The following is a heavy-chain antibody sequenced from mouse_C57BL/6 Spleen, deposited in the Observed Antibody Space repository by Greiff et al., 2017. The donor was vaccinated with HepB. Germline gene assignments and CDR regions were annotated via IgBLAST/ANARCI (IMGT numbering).Heavy chain of an antibody. J-gene: IGHJ1*03. CDR3: ARSWYGYYERYFDV. V-gene: IGHV1-53*01. CDR1: GYTFTSYW. CDR2: INPSNGGT. Sequence: QVQLQQPGTELVKPGASVKLSCKASGYTFTSYWMHWVKQRPGQGLEWIGNINPSNGGTNYNEKFKSKATLTVDKSSSTAYMQLSSLTSEDSAVYYCARSWYGYYERYFDVWGTGTTVTVSS. D-gene: IGHD2-3*01.